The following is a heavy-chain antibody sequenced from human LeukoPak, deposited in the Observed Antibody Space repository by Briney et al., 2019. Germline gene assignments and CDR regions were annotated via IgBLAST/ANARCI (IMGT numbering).Heavy chain of an antibody. D-gene: IGHD6-13*01. J-gene: IGHJ4*02. CDR1: GFTFSSYS. V-gene: IGHV3-48*04. Sequence: GGSLRLSCAASGFTFSSYSMNWVRQAPGKGLEWVSYISSSSSTINYADSVKGRFTISRDNAKNSLYLQMNSLRAEDTAVYYCARVGKIAAAGYYFDYWGQGTLVTVSS. CDR2: ISSSSSTI. CDR3: ARVGKIAAAGYYFDY.